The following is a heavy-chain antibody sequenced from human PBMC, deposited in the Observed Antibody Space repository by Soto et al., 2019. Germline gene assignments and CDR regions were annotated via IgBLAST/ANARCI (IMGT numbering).Heavy chain of an antibody. Sequence: TLSLTCTVSGASISGFYWSWIRKSAGKGLEWIGRIYATGATDYNPSLKSRVMMSVDTSKKQFSLKLRSVTAADTAVYYCVRDGTKTLRDWFDPWGQGISVTVSS. CDR2: IYATGAT. D-gene: IGHD1-1*01. V-gene: IGHV4-4*07. CDR3: VRDGTKTLRDWFDP. J-gene: IGHJ5*02. CDR1: GASISGFY.